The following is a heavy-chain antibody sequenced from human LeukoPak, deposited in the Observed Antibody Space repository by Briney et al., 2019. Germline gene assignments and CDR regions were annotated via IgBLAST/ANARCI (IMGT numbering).Heavy chain of an antibody. J-gene: IGHJ4*02. CDR2: IYYSGST. V-gene: IGHV4-59*01. D-gene: IGHD3-3*02. Sequence: PSETLSLTCTLSRGSISSYYWCWIRKPPGKGLEWIGYIYYSGSTNYNPSLNSRVTMSVDTSKNQFSLTLSSVTAADTAVYYCARTFSKDYCFDYWGQGTLVTVSS. CDR3: ARTFSKDYCFDY. CDR1: RGSISSYY.